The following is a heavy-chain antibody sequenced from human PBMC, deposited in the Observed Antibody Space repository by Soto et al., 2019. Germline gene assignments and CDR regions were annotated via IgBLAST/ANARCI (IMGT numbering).Heavy chain of an antibody. CDR2: IYYSGRS. CDR1: GGSITSSSYY. CDR3: ARQRTTEVTQAYFDH. J-gene: IGHJ4*02. Sequence: SETLSLTCTVSGGSITSSSYYWGWIRQPPGKGLEWIGGIYYSGRSYYNPSLKSRVTMSVDTSKNQFSLTLNSVAAADAAVYYCARQRTTEVTQAYFDHWGQGTLVTVSS. V-gene: IGHV4-39*01. D-gene: IGHD4-17*01.